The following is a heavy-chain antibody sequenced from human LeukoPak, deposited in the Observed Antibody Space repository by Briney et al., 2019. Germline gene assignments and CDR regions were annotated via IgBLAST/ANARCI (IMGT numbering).Heavy chain of an antibody. CDR3: AREASSGTAMVDY. CDR1: GFTFSSYW. V-gene: IGHV3-74*01. D-gene: IGHD5-18*01. J-gene: IGHJ4*02. Sequence: PGGSLRLSCEASGFTFSSYWMHWVRQAPGKGLVWVSRINSDGSSTSYADSVKGRFTISRDNANNTLSLQMNSLRAEDTAVYFCAREASSGTAMVDYWGQGTLVTVSS. CDR2: INSDGSST.